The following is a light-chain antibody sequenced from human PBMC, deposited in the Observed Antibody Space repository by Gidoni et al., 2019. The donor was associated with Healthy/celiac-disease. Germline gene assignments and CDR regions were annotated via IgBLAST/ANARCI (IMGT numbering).Light chain of an antibody. Sequence: EIVLTQSPATLSLSPGERATLSCRASHSVSSYVAWYQQKPGQAPRLLIYDASNRATGILARFSGSGSGTDITLTISSLEPEDFAVYYCQQRSNWLTFGGXTKVEIK. CDR2: DAS. V-gene: IGKV3-11*01. J-gene: IGKJ4*01. CDR1: HSVSSY. CDR3: QQRSNWLT.